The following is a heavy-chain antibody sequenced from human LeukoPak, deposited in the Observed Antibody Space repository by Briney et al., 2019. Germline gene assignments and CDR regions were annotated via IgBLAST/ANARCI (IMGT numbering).Heavy chain of an antibody. J-gene: IGHJ5*02. D-gene: IGHD3-10*01. CDR1: GYTVTGYY. V-gene: IGHV1-2*02. CDR3: ARDPWGYYYGSGSYKFWFDP. Sequence: ASVKVSCKASGYTVTGYYMHWVRQAPGQGLEWMGWINPNSGGTNYAQKFQGRVTMTRDTSVSTAYMELSRLRSDDTAVYYCARDPWGYYYGSGSYKFWFDPWGQGTLVTVSS. CDR2: INPNSGGT.